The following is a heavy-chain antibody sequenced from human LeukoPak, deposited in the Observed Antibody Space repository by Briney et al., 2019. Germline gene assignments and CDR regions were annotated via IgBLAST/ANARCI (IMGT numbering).Heavy chain of an antibody. CDR3: ARRSPEAVAGALDY. V-gene: IGHV4-39*01. CDR2: IYYSGST. Sequence: SETLSLTCTVSGGSISSSSYYWGWIRQPPGKGLEWIGSIYYSGSTYYNPSLKSRVTISVDTSKNQFSLKLSSVTAADTAVYYCARRSPEAVAGALDYWGQGTLVTVSS. D-gene: IGHD1-26*01. CDR1: GGSISSSSYY. J-gene: IGHJ4*02.